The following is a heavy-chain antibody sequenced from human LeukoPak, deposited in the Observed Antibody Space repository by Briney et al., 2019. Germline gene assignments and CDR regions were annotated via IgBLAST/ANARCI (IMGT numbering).Heavy chain of an antibody. CDR3: AKDQRVGATENLDAFDI. Sequence: ASVKVSCKASGGTFSSYAISWVRQAPGQGLEWMGGIIPIFGTANYAQKFQGRVTITADESTSTAYMELSSLRAEDTAVYYCAKDQRVGATENLDAFDIWGQGTMVTVSS. V-gene: IGHV1-69*01. CDR2: IIPIFGTA. J-gene: IGHJ3*02. D-gene: IGHD1-26*01. CDR1: GGTFSSYA.